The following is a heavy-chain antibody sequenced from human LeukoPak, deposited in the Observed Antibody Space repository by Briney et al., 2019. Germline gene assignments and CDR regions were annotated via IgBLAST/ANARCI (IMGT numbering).Heavy chain of an antibody. Sequence: ASATPSCKASGYTFTGYYMHWVRQAPGQGLEWMGWINPNSGGTNYAQDFHGRVTMTRDTCISTAYMELSRLRSDDTAVYYCARAGASGNSVTGGQ. CDR2: INPNSGGT. V-gene: IGHV1-2*02. J-gene: IGHJ6*01. D-gene: IGHD1-26*01. CDR1: GYTFTGYY. CDR3: ARAGASGNSVT.